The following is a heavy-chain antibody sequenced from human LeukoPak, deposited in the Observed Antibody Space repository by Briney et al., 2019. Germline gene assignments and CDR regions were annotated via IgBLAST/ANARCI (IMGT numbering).Heavy chain of an antibody. Sequence: KPGGSLRLSCAASGFTFSSYSLTWVRQAPGKGLEWVSSITTGGDDFYYSDSVKGRFTISRDNAKNSLFLQMNNLRAEDTAVYYCARKQWLNSWGQGTRVIVSS. CDR2: ITTGGDDF. D-gene: IGHD6-19*01. CDR3: ARKQWLNS. CDR1: GFTFSSYS. V-gene: IGHV3-21*01. J-gene: IGHJ5*02.